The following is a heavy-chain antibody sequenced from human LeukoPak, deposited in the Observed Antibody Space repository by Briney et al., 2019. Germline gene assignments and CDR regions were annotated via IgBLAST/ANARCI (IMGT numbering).Heavy chain of an antibody. CDR1: GFTFSTNE. Sequence: GGSLRPSCAASGFTFSTNEMNWVRQAPGKGLEWVSYISTSGTTIYYADSVKGRFTISRDNAKNSLYLQMNSLRAEDTAVYYCASQKGLAYSSSWYTYFDYWGQGTLVTVSS. J-gene: IGHJ4*02. V-gene: IGHV3-48*03. CDR3: ASQKGLAYSSSWYTYFDY. CDR2: ISTSGTTI. D-gene: IGHD6-13*01.